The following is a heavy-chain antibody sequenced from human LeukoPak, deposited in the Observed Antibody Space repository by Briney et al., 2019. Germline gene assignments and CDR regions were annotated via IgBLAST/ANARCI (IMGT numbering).Heavy chain of an antibody. CDR1: GFTFDDYA. Sequence: GGSLRLSCAASGFTFDDYAMHWVRQAPGKGLEWVSGISWNSGSIGYADSVKGRFTISRDNAKNSLYLQMNSLRAEDTAVYYCARELELPDYWGQGTLVTVSS. D-gene: IGHD1-26*01. CDR3: ARELELPDY. V-gene: IGHV3-9*01. CDR2: ISWNSGSI. J-gene: IGHJ4*02.